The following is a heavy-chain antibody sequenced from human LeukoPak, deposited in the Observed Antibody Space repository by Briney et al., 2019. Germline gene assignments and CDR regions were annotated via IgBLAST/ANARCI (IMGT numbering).Heavy chain of an antibody. CDR3: AREGGTETAFDI. V-gene: IGHV3-30-3*01. J-gene: IGHJ3*02. D-gene: IGHD1-26*01. CDR1: EFTFSSYA. Sequence: PGGSLRLSCAASEFTFSSYAMHWVRQAPGEGLEWVAVILYDGSNDYYANSVKGRFTVSRDNSKNTLYLQMNSLRAEDTAVYYCAREGGTETAFDIWGQGTMVTVSS. CDR2: ILYDGSND.